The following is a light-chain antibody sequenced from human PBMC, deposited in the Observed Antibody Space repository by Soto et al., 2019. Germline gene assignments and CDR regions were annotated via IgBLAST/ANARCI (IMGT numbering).Light chain of an antibody. V-gene: IGKV3-20*01. J-gene: IGKJ2*01. CDR2: GAS. CDR3: QQYGSSPPKYT. Sequence: EIVLTQSPGTLSLSPGQRATLSCRASQSVSSSFLAWYQQKPGQAPRLLIYGASSRATGIPDRFRGSGSGTDFTLTISGLEPEDFAVYYCQQYGSSPPKYTFGQGTKLEIK. CDR1: QSVSSSF.